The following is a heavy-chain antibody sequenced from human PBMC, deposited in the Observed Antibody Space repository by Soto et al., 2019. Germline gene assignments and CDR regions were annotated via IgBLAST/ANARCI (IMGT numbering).Heavy chain of an antibody. CDR2: INSDGSST. Sequence: GGSLRLSCAASGFTFSSYWMHWVRQAPGKGLVWVSRINSDGSSTSYADSVKGRFTISRDNAKNTLYLQMNSLRAEDTAVYYCARPSYRWGSNYGMDVWGQGTTVTVSS. J-gene: IGHJ6*02. CDR3: ARPSYRWGSNYGMDV. CDR1: GFTFSSYW. V-gene: IGHV3-74*01. D-gene: IGHD7-27*01.